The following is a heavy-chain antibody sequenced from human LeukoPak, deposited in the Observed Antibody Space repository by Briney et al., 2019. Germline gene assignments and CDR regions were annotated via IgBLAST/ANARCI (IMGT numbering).Heavy chain of an antibody. V-gene: IGHV3-30*18. D-gene: IGHD5-12*01. CDR1: GFTFSNYG. CDR3: AKDRTAGYDGLVDY. J-gene: IGHJ4*02. CDR2: ISYDGSNK. Sequence: GGSPRLSCAASGFTFSNYGMHWVRQAPGKGLEWVAVISYDGSNKYYTDSVKGRFTISRDNSKNTLYLQMNSLRAEDTAVYYCAKDRTAGYDGLVDYWGQGTLVTVSS.